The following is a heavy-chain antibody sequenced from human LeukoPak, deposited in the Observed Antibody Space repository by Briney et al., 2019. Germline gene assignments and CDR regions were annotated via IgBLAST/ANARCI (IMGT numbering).Heavy chain of an antibody. V-gene: IGHV3-7*01. D-gene: IGHD2-2*01. CDR2: IKKDGSEK. CDR1: GFTFSSYW. CDR3: ARMTEFVVVPAASKIPYYYYGMDV. Sequence: GGSLRLSCAASGFTFSSYWMSWVRQAPGKGLEWVANIKKDGSEKYYVDSVKGRFTISRDNAKNSLYLQMNSLRAEDTAVYYCARMTEFVVVPAASKIPYYYYGMDVWGQGTTVTVSS. J-gene: IGHJ6*02.